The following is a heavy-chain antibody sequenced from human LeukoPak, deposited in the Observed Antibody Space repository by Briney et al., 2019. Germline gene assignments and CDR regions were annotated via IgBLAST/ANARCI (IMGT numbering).Heavy chain of an antibody. V-gene: IGHV3-48*03. CDR3: AKGGYYDLDAFDI. Sequence: GGSLRLSCAASGFTFSSYEMNWVRQAPGKGLEWVSYISSSGSTIYYADSAKGRFTISRDNDKNSLYLQMNSLRAEDTAVYYCAKGGYYDLDAFDIWGQGTMVTVSS. D-gene: IGHD1-26*01. CDR2: ISSSGSTI. J-gene: IGHJ3*02. CDR1: GFTFSSYE.